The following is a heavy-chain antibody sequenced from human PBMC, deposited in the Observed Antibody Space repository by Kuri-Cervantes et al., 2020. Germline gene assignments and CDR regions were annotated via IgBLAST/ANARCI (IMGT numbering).Heavy chain of an antibody. CDR1: GGTFSSHA. V-gene: IGHV1-69*13. D-gene: IGHD3-10*01. CDR3: ARGDGSGSYYRSYYYYYYMDV. Sequence: SVKVSCKASGGTFSSHAISWVRQAPGQGLEWMGGIIPIFGTANYAQKFQGRVTITADESTSTAYMELSSLRSEDTAVYYCARGDGSGSYYRSYYYYYYMDVWGKGTTVTVSS. CDR2: IIPIFGTA. J-gene: IGHJ6*03.